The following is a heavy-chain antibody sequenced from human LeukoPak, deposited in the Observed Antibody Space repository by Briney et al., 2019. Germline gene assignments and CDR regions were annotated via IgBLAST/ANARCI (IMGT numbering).Heavy chain of an antibody. Sequence: SQTLSLTCTVSGGSISSEGYYWSWIRQSPGKGLEWIGYIYYSGSTYYNPSLKSRVTISVDTSKNQFSLNLNSVTAADTAVYYCARGHYFGSGSYFDYWGQGTLVAVSS. D-gene: IGHD3-10*01. CDR3: ARGHYFGSGSYFDY. CDR2: IYYSGST. J-gene: IGHJ4*02. CDR1: GGSISSEGYY. V-gene: IGHV4-30-4*01.